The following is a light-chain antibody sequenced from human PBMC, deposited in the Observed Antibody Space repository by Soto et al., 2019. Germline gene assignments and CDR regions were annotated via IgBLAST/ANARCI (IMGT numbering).Light chain of an antibody. CDR1: RSISNW. CDR2: DAS. J-gene: IGKJ4*01. CDR3: QQYGSFSPIT. Sequence: DIQMTQSPSTLSASVGDRVTITCRASRSISNWLAWYQQRPGIAPKLLIFDASILQSGVPSRFSGSGSGTEFTLSISRLQTDDFATYYCQQYGSFSPITFSGGTKVDIK. V-gene: IGKV1-5*01.